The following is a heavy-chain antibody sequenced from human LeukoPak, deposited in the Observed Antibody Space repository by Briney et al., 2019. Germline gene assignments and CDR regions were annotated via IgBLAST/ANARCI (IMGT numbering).Heavy chain of an antibody. Sequence: AGGSLRLSCAASGFTFSSYSVNWVRQAPGKGLEWVSSISSSSDYIYYADSVKGRFTISRDNAKNSLYLQMKSLRAEDTAVYYCARGKTSQNIVTRKTYNWFDPWGQGTLVTVSS. V-gene: IGHV3-21*01. CDR3: ARGKTSQNIVTRKTYNWFDP. CDR1: GFTFSSYS. J-gene: IGHJ5*02. CDR2: ISSSSDYI. D-gene: IGHD2/OR15-2a*01.